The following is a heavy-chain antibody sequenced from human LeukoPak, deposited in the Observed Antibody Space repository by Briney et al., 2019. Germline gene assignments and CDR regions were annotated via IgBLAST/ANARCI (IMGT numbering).Heavy chain of an antibody. CDR3: GRDDGYCGGDCYSGVDY. D-gene: IGHD2-21*02. CDR2: INTSDGGT. Sequence: ASVKVSCXASGYMFTNYYMHWVRQARGQGLEWMAVINTSDGGTSYAQKFQGRVTVTRDTSTSTVYMELSSLRSEDTAVYYCGRDDGYCGGDCYSGVDYWGQGTLVTVSS. J-gene: IGHJ4*02. V-gene: IGHV1-46*01. CDR1: GYMFTNYY.